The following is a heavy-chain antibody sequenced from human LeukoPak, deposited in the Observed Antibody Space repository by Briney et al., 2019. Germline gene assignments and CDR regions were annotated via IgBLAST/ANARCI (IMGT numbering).Heavy chain of an antibody. J-gene: IGHJ4*02. Sequence: SETLSLTCTVSGGSISSYYWSWIRQPPGKGLEWIGYIYYSGSTNYNPSLKSRVTISVDTSKNQFSLKLKSVTAADTAVYYCARGRGRLVPVDYWGQGTLVTVSS. CDR2: IYYSGST. D-gene: IGHD2-2*01. CDR1: GGSISSYY. CDR3: ARGRGRLVPVDY. V-gene: IGHV4-59*01.